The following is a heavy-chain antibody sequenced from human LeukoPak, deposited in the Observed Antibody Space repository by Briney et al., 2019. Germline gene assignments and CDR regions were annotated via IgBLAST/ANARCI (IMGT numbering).Heavy chain of an antibody. J-gene: IGHJ4*02. CDR1: GFTLSSYA. D-gene: IGHD2-15*01. CDR3: AKAPVTTCSGAYCYPFDY. CDR2: SVSGNT. Sequence: GGSLRLSCAASGFTLSSYAMSWVRQGPGKGLEWVSASVSGNTYHADSVKGRFTISRDSSKNTLYLQMNSLRAEDAAVYYCAKAPVTTCSGAYCYPFDYWGQGTLVTVSS. V-gene: IGHV3-23*01.